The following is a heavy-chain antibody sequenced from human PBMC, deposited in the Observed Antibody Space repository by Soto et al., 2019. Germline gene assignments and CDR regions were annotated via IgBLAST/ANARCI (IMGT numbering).Heavy chain of an antibody. CDR3: ARGANWNSTRGHYYYYGMDV. D-gene: IGHD1-7*01. Sequence: SVKVSCKASGGTFSSYAISWVRQAPGQGLEWMGGIIPIFGTANYAQKFQGRVTITADKSTSTAYMELSSLRSEDTAVYYCARGANWNSTRGHYYYYGMDVWGQGITVTVSS. V-gene: IGHV1-69*06. CDR1: GGTFSSYA. CDR2: IIPIFGTA. J-gene: IGHJ6*02.